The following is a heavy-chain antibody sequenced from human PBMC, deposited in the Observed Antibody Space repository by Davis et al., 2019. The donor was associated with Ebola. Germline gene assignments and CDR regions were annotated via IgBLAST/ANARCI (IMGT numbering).Heavy chain of an antibody. CDR2: INAGNGNT. D-gene: IGHD6-13*01. CDR3: ARLYSSSVDY. J-gene: IGHJ4*02. Sequence: ASVKVSCKASGYTFTSYAMHRARQPPGQRLEWMGWINAGNGNTKYSQKFQGRVTITRDTSASTAYMELSSLRSEDTAVYYCARLYSSSVDYWGQGTLVTVSS. V-gene: IGHV1-3*01. CDR1: GYTFTSYA.